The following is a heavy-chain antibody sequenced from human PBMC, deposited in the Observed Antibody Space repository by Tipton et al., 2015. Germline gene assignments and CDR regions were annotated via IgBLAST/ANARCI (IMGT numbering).Heavy chain of an antibody. CDR3: ARVTRNGEVLAFDY. V-gene: IGHV4-4*07. Sequence: GLVKPSEILSLTCTVSGGSISGSHWYWFRQPAGKGLEWIGGVSTSGNTNYNSSLKSRVTTSVDTSKNQFSLRLSSVTAADTAVYYCARVTRNGEVLAFDYWGLGTLVTVSS. CDR1: GGSISGSH. D-gene: IGHD3-16*02. CDR2: VSTSGNT. J-gene: IGHJ4*02.